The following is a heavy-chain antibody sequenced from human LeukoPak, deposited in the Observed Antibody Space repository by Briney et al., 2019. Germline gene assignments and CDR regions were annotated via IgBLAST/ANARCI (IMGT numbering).Heavy chain of an antibody. CDR1: GGSISSSSYY. CDR2: IYYSGST. V-gene: IGHV4-39*07. Sequence: PSETLSLTCTVSGGSISSSSYYWGWIRQPPGKGLEWIGSIYYSGSTYYNPSLKSRVTISVDTSKNQFSLKLSSVTAADTAVYYCARGLNGPLLYYYDSRRYYYMDVWGKGTTVTVSS. CDR3: ARGLNGPLLYYYDSRRYYYMDV. J-gene: IGHJ6*03. D-gene: IGHD3-10*01.